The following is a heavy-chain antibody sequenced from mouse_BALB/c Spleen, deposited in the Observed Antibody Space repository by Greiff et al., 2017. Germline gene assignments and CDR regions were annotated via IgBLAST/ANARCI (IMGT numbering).Heavy chain of an antibody. J-gene: IGHJ2*01. D-gene: IGHD4-1*02. CDR3: ASFPTGTNYFDY. V-gene: IGHV5-4*02. CDR1: GFTFSDYY. Sequence: EVMLVESGGGLVKPGGSLKLSCAASGFTFSDYYMYWVRQTPEKRLEWVATISDGGSYTYYPDSVKGRFTISRDNAKNNLYLQMSSLKSEDTAMYYCASFPTGTNYFDYWGQGTTLTVSS. CDR2: ISDGGSYT.